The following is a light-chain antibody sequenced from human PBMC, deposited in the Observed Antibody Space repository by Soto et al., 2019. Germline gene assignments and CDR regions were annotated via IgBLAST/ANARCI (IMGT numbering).Light chain of an antibody. J-gene: IGKJ5*01. V-gene: IGKV3-15*01. CDR1: QSVSSN. Sequence: EIVMTQSPATLSVSPGERATLSCRASQSVSSNLAWYQQKPGQAPRLLIYGASTRATGIPARFSGSGSGTEFTLTISSLQSEDFAVYYCQQYINWPPITFGQGTRWRL. CDR3: QQYINWPPIT. CDR2: GAS.